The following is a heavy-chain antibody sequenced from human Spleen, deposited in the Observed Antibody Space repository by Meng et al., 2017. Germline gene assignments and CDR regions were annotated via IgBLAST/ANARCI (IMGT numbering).Heavy chain of an antibody. Sequence: GESLKISCAASGFTFSSYWMHWVRQAPGKGLVWVSRINSEGSRTSYADSVKGRFTISRDNAKNSLYLQMNSLRAEDTALYYCAKDSMTTPYYFDYWGQGTLVTVSS. J-gene: IGHJ4*02. CDR2: INSEGSRT. CDR3: AKDSMTTPYYFDY. V-gene: IGHV3-74*01. CDR1: GFTFSSYW. D-gene: IGHD4-11*01.